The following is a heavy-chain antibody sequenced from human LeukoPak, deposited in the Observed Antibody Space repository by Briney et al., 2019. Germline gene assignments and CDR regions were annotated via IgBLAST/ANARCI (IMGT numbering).Heavy chain of an antibody. CDR3: ARTTTVRGTYYMDV. CDR2: INHSGST. V-gene: IGHV4-34*01. D-gene: IGHD3-10*01. CDR1: GGSFSGYY. J-gene: IGHJ6*03. Sequence: SETLSLTCAVYGGSFSGYYWSWIRQPPGKGLEWIGEINHSGSTNYNPSLKSRVTISVDTSKNQFSLKLSSVTAADTAVYYCARTTTVRGTYYMDVWGKGTTVTISS.